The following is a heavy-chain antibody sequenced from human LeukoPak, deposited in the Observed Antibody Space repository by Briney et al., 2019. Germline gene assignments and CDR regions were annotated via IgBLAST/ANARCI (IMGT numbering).Heavy chain of an antibody. D-gene: IGHD6-19*01. Sequence: SETLSLTXTVSGGSISSSSYYWGWIRQPPGKGLEWIGSIYYSGSTYYNPSLKSRVTISVDTSKNQFSLKLSSVTAADAAVYYCARQGIAVAGTHYWGQGTLVTVSS. V-gene: IGHV4-39*01. CDR2: IYYSGST. J-gene: IGHJ4*02. CDR3: ARQGIAVAGTHY. CDR1: GGSISSSSYY.